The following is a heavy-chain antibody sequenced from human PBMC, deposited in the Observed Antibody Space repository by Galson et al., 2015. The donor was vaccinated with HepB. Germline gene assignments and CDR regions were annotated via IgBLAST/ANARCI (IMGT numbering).Heavy chain of an antibody. CDR1: GYTFTTFP. CDR2: TSAANGDT. D-gene: IGHD1-14*01. V-gene: IGHV1-3*01. J-gene: IGHJ4*02. Sequence: SVKVSCKASGYTFTTFPMHWVRQAPGQSLEWMGYTSAANGDTKYSQKFQDRVTITSDTSANTAFMELSNLNSEDTAVYYCARNASTGGFDFWGQGALVTVSS. CDR3: ARNASTGGFDF.